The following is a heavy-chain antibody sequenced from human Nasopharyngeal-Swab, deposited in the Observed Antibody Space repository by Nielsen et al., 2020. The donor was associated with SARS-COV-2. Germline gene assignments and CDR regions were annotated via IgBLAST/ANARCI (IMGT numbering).Heavy chain of an antibody. J-gene: IGHJ6*04. CDR1: GYSISSNNY. CDR2: VYHSGST. Sequence: GSLRLSCAVSGYSISSNNYWACIRQSSGKGLEWIGSVYHSGSTYYNPSLKSRPTISVDTSNNQFSLKLTSVTAADTAVYYCGRNGAGTGGKRGEEEEEGKGGGKGKTGTVSS. V-gene: IGHV4-38-2*01. CDR3: GRNGAGTGGKRGEEEEEGKG. D-gene: IGHD1-1*01.